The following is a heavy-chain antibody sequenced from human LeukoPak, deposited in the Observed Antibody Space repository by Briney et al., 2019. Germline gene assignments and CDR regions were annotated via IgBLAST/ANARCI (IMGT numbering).Heavy chain of an antibody. V-gene: IGHV3-7*01. J-gene: IGHJ4*02. Sequence: PGGSLRLSCAASGFTFSKFWMGWVRQAPGKGLEWVANIKEDGTTTYYVNSVKGRFTISRDNAKNSLYLEMNSVRVEDTAVYYCAREWQGGIAAAGTRIEGDYWGQGTLVAVSS. CDR2: IKEDGTTT. CDR3: AREWQGGIAAAGTRIEGDY. D-gene: IGHD6-13*01. CDR1: GFTFSKFW.